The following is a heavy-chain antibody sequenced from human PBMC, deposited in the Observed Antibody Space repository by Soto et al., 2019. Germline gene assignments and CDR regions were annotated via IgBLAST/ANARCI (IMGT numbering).Heavy chain of an antibody. D-gene: IGHD1-1*01. CDR2: ISSSSDYI. V-gene: IGHV3-21*06. CDR3: AIARVHPTGAPDF. Sequence: GGSPRLSCAASGFTFTSYTMNWVRQAPGKGLEWVSSISSSSDYIYYADSMKGRVTISRDNAKNSLFLDMNSLTGEDTAVYYCAIARVHPTGAPDFWCQGTLVTVSS. CDR1: GFTFTSYT. J-gene: IGHJ4*02.